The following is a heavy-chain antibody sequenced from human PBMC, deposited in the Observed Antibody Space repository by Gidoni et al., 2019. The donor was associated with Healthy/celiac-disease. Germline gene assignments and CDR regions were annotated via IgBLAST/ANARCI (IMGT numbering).Heavy chain of an antibody. D-gene: IGHD2-2*01. J-gene: IGHJ5*02. CDR2: IYHSGST. CDR3: ARDLLDIVVVPAAMVNNWFDP. Sequence: QVQLQESGPGLVKPSETLSLTCAVSGYSISRGYYWGWIRQPPGKGLEWIGSIYHSGSTYYNPSLKSRVTISVDTSKNQFSLKLSSVTAADTAVYYCARDLLDIVVVPAAMVNNWFDPWGQGTLVTVSS. CDR1: GYSISRGYY. V-gene: IGHV4-38-2*02.